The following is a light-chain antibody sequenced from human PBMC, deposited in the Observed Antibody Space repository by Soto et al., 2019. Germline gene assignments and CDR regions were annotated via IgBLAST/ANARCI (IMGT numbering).Light chain of an antibody. CDR2: DAS. CDR1: QTIRRW. V-gene: IGKV1-5*01. Sequence: DIEMTQSPSTLSASVGDRVTITCRASQTIRRWLAWYQQRPGKAPKVLIYDASTLESGVPARFSGSGSETEFTLTISSLQPEDSATYYCQQYNANFGQGTRLEIK. CDR3: QQYNAN. J-gene: IGKJ2*01.